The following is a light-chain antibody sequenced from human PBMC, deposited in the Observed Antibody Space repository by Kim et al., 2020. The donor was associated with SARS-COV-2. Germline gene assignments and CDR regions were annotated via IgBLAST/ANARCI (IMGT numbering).Light chain of an antibody. CDR3: QQYAHSPIT. CDR1: QSVTKNY. CDR2: DVT. J-gene: IGKJ5*01. Sequence: SPGETAPPSCRASQSVTKNYLGWYQQRRGQAPRLLIYDVTNRATGIPDRFSGSGSGTDFTLIINRLEAEDFAVYYCQQYAHSPITFGQGTRLEIK. V-gene: IGKV3D-20*01.